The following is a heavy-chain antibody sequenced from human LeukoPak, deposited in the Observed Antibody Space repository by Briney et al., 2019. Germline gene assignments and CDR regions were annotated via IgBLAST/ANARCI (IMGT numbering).Heavy chain of an antibody. D-gene: IGHD6-6*01. J-gene: IGHJ6*03. Sequence: ASVKVSCKASGYTFTGYYMHWVRQAPGQGLEWMGWINPNSGGTNYAQKFQGRVTMTRDTSISTAYMELSRLRSDDTAVYYCARDGVGRSSRYYYYYYYMDVWGKGTTVTVSS. CDR3: ARDGVGRSSRYYYYYYYMDV. CDR2: INPNSGGT. CDR1: GYTFTGYY. V-gene: IGHV1-2*02.